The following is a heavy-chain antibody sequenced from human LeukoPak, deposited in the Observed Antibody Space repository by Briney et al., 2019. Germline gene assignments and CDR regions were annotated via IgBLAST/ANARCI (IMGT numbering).Heavy chain of an antibody. V-gene: IGHV4-31*11. Sequence: SETLSLTCAVAGGSINGGGYYWNWVRQHPGKGLEWIGCIHPTGNLYYNPSLTGRSTISVDTSKSHFSLNLTSVTAADTAVYYCASAADAHKVAYWSQGTLVTVSS. J-gene: IGHJ4*02. CDR1: GGSINGGGYY. CDR3: ASAADAHKVAY. CDR2: IHPTGNL. D-gene: IGHD2-15*01.